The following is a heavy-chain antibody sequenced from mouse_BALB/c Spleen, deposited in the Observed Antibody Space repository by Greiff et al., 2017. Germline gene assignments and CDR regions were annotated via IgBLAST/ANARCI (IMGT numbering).Heavy chain of an antibody. V-gene: IGHV5-17*02. CDR3: ARSADYDGDYYAMDY. Sequence: DVHLVESGGGLVQPGGSRKLSCAASGFTFSSFGMHWVRQAPEKGLEWVAYISSGSSTIYYADTVKGRFTISRDNPKNTLFLQMTSLRSEDTAMYYCARSADYDGDYYAMDYWGQGTSVTVSS. J-gene: IGHJ4*01. CDR2: ISSGSSTI. D-gene: IGHD2-4*01. CDR1: GFTFSSFG.